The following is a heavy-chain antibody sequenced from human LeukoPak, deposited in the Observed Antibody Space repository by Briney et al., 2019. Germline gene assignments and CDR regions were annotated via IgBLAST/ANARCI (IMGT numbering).Heavy chain of an antibody. CDR3: TRDRGAYNLYDY. CDR1: GFTFGDYA. D-gene: IGHD1-1*01. J-gene: IGHJ4*02. CDR2: IRSKAYGETA. V-gene: IGHV3-49*03. Sequence: GGSLRLSCTASGFTFGDYAMSWIRQAPGKGLEWVGFIRSKAYGETADYAASVKGRFTISRDDSKAIAYLQMNSLKTEDTAVYHYTRDRGAYNLYDYWGQGTLVTVSS.